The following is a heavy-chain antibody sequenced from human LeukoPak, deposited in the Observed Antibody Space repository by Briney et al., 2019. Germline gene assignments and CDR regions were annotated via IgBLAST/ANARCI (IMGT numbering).Heavy chain of an antibody. CDR1: GYTFTGYY. Sequence: SVKVSCKASGYTFTGYYMHWVRQAPGQGLEWMGRIIPILGITIYAQKFQGRVTITADKSTSTAFMELSSLRSEDTAVYYCARDRQYCSSITCYEAFDIWGQGTMVTVSS. CDR3: ARDRQYCSSITCYEAFDI. V-gene: IGHV1-69*04. CDR2: IIPILGIT. J-gene: IGHJ3*02. D-gene: IGHD2-2*01.